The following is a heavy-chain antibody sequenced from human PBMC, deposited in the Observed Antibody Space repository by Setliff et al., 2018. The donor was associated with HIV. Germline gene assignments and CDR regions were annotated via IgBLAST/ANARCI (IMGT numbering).Heavy chain of an antibody. J-gene: IGHJ3*02. V-gene: IGHV4-39*01. D-gene: IGHD2-8*01. CDR1: GGSVDSRDYY. CDR3: ARPTTGLGGGAAFDI. CDR2: ILYDGTT. Sequence: SETLSLTCAVSGGSVDSRDYYWGWIRQPPGKGLEWIGNILYDGTTYYTPSLKSRVSISVDTSRNQFSLRLNSVTAADTAVYYCARPTTGLGGGAAFDIWGQGTMVTVSS.